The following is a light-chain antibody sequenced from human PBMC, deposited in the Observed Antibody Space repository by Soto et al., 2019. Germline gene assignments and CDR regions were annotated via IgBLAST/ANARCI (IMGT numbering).Light chain of an antibody. V-gene: IGLV3-1*01. CDR1: KVGAKY. CDR3: QAWDSNSVI. Sequence: SYELTQPPSVSVSPGQTASITCSGDKVGAKYVCWYHQKPGQSPVLVIYQDTKRPSGIPERFSGSNSGNTATLTISGTQTMDEADYYCQAWDSNSVIFGGGTKLTVL. CDR2: QDT. J-gene: IGLJ2*01.